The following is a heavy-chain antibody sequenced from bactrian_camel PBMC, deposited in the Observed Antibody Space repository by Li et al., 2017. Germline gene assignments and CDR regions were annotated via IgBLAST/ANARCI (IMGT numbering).Heavy chain of an antibody. D-gene: IGHD8*01. V-gene: IGHV3S5*01. J-gene: IGHJ4*01. CDR2: IKNDGTVT. CDR3: ATKGGNWLSDPIEN. Sequence: HVQLVESGGGLVQPGGSLRLSCASSGVAFTSYYMSWVRQAPGKGLEWVSGIKNDGTVTDYQGSVEGRFTVSRDNTKNALYLQMNSLKSEDTALYYCATKGGNWLSDPIENWGQGTQVTVS. CDR1: GVAFTSYY.